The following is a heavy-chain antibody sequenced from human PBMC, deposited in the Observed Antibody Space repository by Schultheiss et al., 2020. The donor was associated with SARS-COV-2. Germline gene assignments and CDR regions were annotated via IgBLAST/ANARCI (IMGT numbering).Heavy chain of an antibody. CDR3: AREKFTGYYYYGMDV. V-gene: IGHV3-33*01. CDR2: IWYDGSSE. J-gene: IGHJ6*02. D-gene: IGHD3-16*01. Sequence: GGSLRLSCAASGFTFTNYGMHWVRQAPGKGLEWVAVIWYDGSSEYYADSVKGQFTISRDNAKNSLYLQMNSLRAEDTAVYYCAREKFTGYYYYGMDVWGQGTTVTVSS. CDR1: GFTFTNYG.